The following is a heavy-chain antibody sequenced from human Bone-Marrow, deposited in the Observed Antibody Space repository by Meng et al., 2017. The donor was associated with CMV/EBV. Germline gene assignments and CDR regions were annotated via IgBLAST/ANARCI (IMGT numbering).Heavy chain of an antibody. D-gene: IGHD1-7*01. CDR2: IKQDGSEK. V-gene: IGHV3-7*01. Sequence: GESLKISCAASGFTFSNYWMSWVRQAPGKGLEWVANIKQDGSEKYYVDSVKGRFTISRDNAKNSLYLQMNSLRAEDTAVYYCAKIGLQELGHFDYWGQGTLVTVSS. J-gene: IGHJ4*02. CDR1: GFTFSNYW. CDR3: AKIGLQELGHFDY.